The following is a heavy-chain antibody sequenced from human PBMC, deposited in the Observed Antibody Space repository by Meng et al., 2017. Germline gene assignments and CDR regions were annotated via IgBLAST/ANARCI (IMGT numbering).Heavy chain of an antibody. CDR2: ISAYNGNT. V-gene: IGHV1-18*01. D-gene: IGHD6-13*01. CDR1: GYTFTSYG. J-gene: IGHJ4*02. CDR3: ARDIFNSSSWYGYYFDY. Sequence: ASVKVSCKASGYTFTSYGISWVRQAPGQGLEWMGWISAYNGNTNYAQKLQGRVTMPTDTSTSTAYMELSSLRSEDTAVYYCARDIFNSSSWYGYYFDYWGQGTLVTVSS.